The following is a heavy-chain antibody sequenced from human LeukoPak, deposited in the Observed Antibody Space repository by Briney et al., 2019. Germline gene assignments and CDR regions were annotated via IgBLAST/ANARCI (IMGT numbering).Heavy chain of an antibody. CDR3: ARNYDSGSYFTD. CDR2: VYGGGAT. Sequence: GGSLRLSCAASGFTVSTNYMTWVRQAPGKGLEWVSVVYGGGATYYADSVKGRFTISRDNSKNLLYLQMNSLRAEDTAVYYCARNYDSGSYFTDWGQGALVTVSS. J-gene: IGHJ4*02. CDR1: GFTVSTNY. V-gene: IGHV3-53*01. D-gene: IGHD3-10*01.